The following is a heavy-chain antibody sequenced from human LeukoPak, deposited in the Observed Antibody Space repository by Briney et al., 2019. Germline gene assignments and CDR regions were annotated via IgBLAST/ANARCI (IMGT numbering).Heavy chain of an antibody. V-gene: IGHV3-30*02. CDR3: ARTRTVSDAFDI. CDR1: GFTFSSYG. Sequence: PGGSLRLSCVASGFTFSSYGMHWVRQAPGKGLEWVSFIRYDGSNKYYADSVKGRLTISRDNSKNTLYLQMNSLRAEDTALYYCARTRTVSDAFDIWGQGTMVTVSS. CDR2: IRYDGSNK. D-gene: IGHD1-14*01. J-gene: IGHJ3*02.